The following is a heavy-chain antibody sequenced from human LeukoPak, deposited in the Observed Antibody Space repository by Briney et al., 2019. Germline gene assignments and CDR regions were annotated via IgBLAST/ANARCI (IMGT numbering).Heavy chain of an antibody. CDR2: IYPDDSNT. J-gene: IGHJ6*03. CDR1: GYNFPIYW. D-gene: IGHD6-13*01. Sequence: PGESLKIPCQGSGYNFPIYWIGWVRQMPGQGLEWMGIIYPDDSNTIYGPSFQGQVTISADKSINTAYLEWSSLKASDTAIYYCARQGAAGKYYYYYMDVWGKGTTVTVSS. CDR3: ARQGAAGKYYYYYMDV. V-gene: IGHV5-51*01.